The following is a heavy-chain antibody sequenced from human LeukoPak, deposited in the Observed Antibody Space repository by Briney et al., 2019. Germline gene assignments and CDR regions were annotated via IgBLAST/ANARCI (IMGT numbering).Heavy chain of an antibody. CDR1: GFTFSSYA. V-gene: IGHV3-30*04. D-gene: IGHD2-15*01. CDR3: ARVRCSGGSCYLTNGMDV. CDR2: ISYDGSNK. J-gene: IGHJ6*04. Sequence: PGRSLRLSCAASGFTFSSYAMHWVRQAPGKGLEWVAVISYDGSNKYYADSVKGRFTISRDNSKNTLYLQMNSLRAEDTAVYYCARVRCSGGSCYLTNGMDVWGKGTTDTVSS.